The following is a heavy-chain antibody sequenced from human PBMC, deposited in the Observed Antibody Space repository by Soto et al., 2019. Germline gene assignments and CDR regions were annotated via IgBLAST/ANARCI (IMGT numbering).Heavy chain of an antibody. CDR2: IIPIFGTA. Sequence: GASVKVSCKASGGTFSSYAISWVRQAPGQGLEWMGGIIPIFGTANYAQKFQGRVTITADESTSTAYMELSSLRSEDTAVYYCAREGRYSYGSNAFDIWGQGTMVTVSS. CDR1: GGTFSSYA. CDR3: AREGRYSYGSNAFDI. V-gene: IGHV1-69*13. D-gene: IGHD5-18*01. J-gene: IGHJ3*02.